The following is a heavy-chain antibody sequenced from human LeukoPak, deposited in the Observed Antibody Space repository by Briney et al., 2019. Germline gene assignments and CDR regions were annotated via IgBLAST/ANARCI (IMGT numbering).Heavy chain of an antibody. CDR3: VKARSSYSSNLSWFDP. CDR2: ISSNGGST. D-gene: IGHD6-6*01. J-gene: IGHJ5*02. Sequence: GGSLRLSGSASGFTFSTYAIHWVRQAPGKGLEYVSGISSNGGSTYYADSVKGRFTISRDNSKNTLYLQMSSLRAEDTAIYYCVKARSSYSSNLSWFDPWGQGTLVTVSS. V-gene: IGHV3-64D*06. CDR1: GFTFSTYA.